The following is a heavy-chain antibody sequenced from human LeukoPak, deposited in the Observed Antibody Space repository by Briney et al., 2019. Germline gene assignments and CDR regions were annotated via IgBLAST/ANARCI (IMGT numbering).Heavy chain of an antibody. CDR2: ISSSGSTI. CDR1: GFTFSDYY. Sequence: GGSLRLSCAASGFTFSDYYMSWIRQAPGKGLEWVSYISSSGSTIYYADSVKGRFTISRDNAKNSLYLQMNSLRAEDTAVYYCARDPKKVTYYYYYMDVWGKGTTVTVSS. CDR3: ARDPKKVTYYYYYMDV. V-gene: IGHV3-11*04. J-gene: IGHJ6*03.